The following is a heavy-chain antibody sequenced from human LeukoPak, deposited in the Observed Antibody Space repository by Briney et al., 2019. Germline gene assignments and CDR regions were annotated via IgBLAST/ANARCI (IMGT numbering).Heavy chain of an antibody. Sequence: GGSLRLSCAASGFTFSSYAMHWVRQAPGKGLEWVAVISYDGSNKYYADSVKGRCTISRDNSKNTLYLQMKSLRAEDTAVYYFLGYCSSSSCYLKAYWGQGTLVTVSS. D-gene: IGHD2-2*01. CDR1: GFTFSSYA. CDR3: LGYCSSSSCYLKAY. V-gene: IGHV3-30*04. CDR2: ISYDGSNK. J-gene: IGHJ4*02.